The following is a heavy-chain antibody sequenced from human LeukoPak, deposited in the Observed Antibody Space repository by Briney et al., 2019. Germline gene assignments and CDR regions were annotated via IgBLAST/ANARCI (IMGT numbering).Heavy chain of an antibody. J-gene: IGHJ5*02. CDR2: IVVGSGNT. CDR1: GFTFTSSA. V-gene: IGHV1-58*02. CDR3: ARDPYYDILTGYNWFDP. D-gene: IGHD3-9*01. Sequence: SVKVSCKASGFTFTSSAMQWVRQARGQRLEWIGWIVVGSGNTNYAQKFQERVTITRDMSTSTAYMELRSLRSDDTAVYYCARDPYYDILTGYNWFDPWGQGTLVTVSS.